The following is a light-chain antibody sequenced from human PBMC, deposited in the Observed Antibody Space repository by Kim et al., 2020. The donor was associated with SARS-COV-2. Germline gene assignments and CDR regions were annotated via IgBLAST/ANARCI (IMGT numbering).Light chain of an antibody. CDR3: QQSNNWPPLT. V-gene: IGKV3-15*01. J-gene: IGKJ1*01. Sequence: PPGERATLSCRASQTIKNRLVWYQHKPGQAPRLLIYDATTRATGIPARFIGSGSETDFTLTISNLQSEDSAVYYCQQSNNWPPLTFGQGTKVDIK. CDR2: DAT. CDR1: QTIKNR.